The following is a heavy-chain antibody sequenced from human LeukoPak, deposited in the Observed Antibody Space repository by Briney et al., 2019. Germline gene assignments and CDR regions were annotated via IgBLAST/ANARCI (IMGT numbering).Heavy chain of an antibody. J-gene: IGHJ5*02. CDR3: ARERYNWNDGTLSLAVDP. Sequence: SETLSLTCTVSGGSISSYYWSWIRQPAGKGLEWVGHIYTSGSTNYNPSLKSRVTMSVDTSKNQFSLKLSSVTAADTAVYYCARERYNWNDGTLSLAVDPWGQGTLVTVSS. CDR2: IYTSGST. CDR1: GGSISSYY. V-gene: IGHV4-4*07. D-gene: IGHD1-20*01.